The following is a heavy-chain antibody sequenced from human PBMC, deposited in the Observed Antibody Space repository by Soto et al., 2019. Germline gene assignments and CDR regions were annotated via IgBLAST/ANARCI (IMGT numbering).Heavy chain of an antibody. CDR3: ARQGFVPLHGHVDV. CDR2: VHHSWGS. D-gene: IGHD3-10*01. Sequence: QVQLQESGPGLVKPSETLSLSCTVSGGSISSYYWSWFRQSPGKRMEWIGYVHHSWGSSYNPSLQSRVAISPDTSTRPFSLKVTSVTATDTAVYYCARQGFVPLHGHVDVWGQWTTVTVS. CDR1: GGSISSYY. J-gene: IGHJ6*02. V-gene: IGHV4-59*08.